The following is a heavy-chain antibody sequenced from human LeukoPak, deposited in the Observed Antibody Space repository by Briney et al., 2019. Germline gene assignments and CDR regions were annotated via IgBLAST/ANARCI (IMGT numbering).Heavy chain of an antibody. V-gene: IGHV3-30*18. J-gene: IGHJ3*02. CDR2: ISVDGSNE. CDR3: AKDLVGATTGGAFDI. D-gene: IGHD1-26*01. Sequence: GGSLRLSCAASGFTFSSYAMHWVRHAPGKGLEWVAVISVDGSNEYFADSVKGRFTISRDNSKNTLYLQMNSLRAEDTAVYYCAKDLVGATTGGAFDIWGQGTMVTVSS. CDR1: GFTFSSYA.